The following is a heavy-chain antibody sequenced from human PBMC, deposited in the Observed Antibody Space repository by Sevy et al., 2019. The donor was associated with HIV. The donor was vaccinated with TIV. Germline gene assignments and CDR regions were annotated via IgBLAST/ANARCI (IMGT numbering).Heavy chain of an antibody. Sequence: LRLSCTVSGGSISSGGYYWSWIRQHPGKGLEWIGYIYYSGSTYYNPSLKSRVTISVDTSKNQFSLKLSSVTAADTAVYYCARVGRGSTRTRWFDPWGQGTLVTVSS. J-gene: IGHJ5*02. V-gene: IGHV4-31*03. CDR1: GGSISSGGYY. CDR2: IYYSGST. CDR3: ARVGRGSTRTRWFDP. D-gene: IGHD2-2*01.